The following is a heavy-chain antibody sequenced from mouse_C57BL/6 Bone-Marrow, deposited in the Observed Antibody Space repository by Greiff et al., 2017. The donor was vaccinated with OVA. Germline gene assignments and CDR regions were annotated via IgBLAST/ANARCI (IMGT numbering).Heavy chain of an antibody. Sequence: VQLQQSGAELVRPGTSVKVSCKASGYAFTNYLIEWVKQRPGQGLEWIGVINPGSGGTNYNEKFKGKATLTADKSSSTAYMQLSSLTSEDSAVYFCANLGDFDYWGQGTTLTVSS. CDR2: INPGSGGT. D-gene: IGHD4-1*01. CDR3: ANLGDFDY. J-gene: IGHJ2*01. CDR1: GYAFTNYL. V-gene: IGHV1-54*01.